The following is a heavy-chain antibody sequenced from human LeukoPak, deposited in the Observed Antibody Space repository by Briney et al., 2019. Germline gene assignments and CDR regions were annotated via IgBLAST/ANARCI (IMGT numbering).Heavy chain of an antibody. CDR2: LYDGGPT. J-gene: IGHJ4*02. CDR3: ARDGRFGELTH. D-gene: IGHD3-10*01. CDR1: GFTFSSYA. V-gene: IGHV3-23*03. Sequence: PGGSLRLSCAASGFTFSSYAMSWVRQAPGKGLEWVSVLYDGGPTYYADSVKGRFTISRDNSRNMVYLQMMSLRAEDTAIYYCARDGRFGELTHWGQGTLVTVSS.